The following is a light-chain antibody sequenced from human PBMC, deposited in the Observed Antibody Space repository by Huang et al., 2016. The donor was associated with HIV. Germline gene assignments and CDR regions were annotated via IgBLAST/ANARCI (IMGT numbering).Light chain of an antibody. CDR2: DAS. Sequence: EIEMTQSPATLPASPGARATLSCRASQPVSSNLAWYQQKPGQAPRLLIDDASTRATGIPDRFSGSGSGTEFTLTISSLQSEDFAGYYCQQYNFWPPWTFGQGTKVEIK. V-gene: IGKV3-15*01. J-gene: IGKJ1*01. CDR1: QPVSSN. CDR3: QQYNFWPPWT.